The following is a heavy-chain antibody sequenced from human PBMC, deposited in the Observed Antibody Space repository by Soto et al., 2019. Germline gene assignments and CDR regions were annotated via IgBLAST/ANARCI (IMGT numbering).Heavy chain of an antibody. D-gene: IGHD6-25*01. J-gene: IGHJ5*02. CDR2: IYFTGTT. CDR1: GGSISTGGDGDY. CDR3: ARSAASLGRGWFDP. V-gene: IGHV4-31*03. Sequence: QVQLQESGPGLVKPSQTLSLSCTVSGGSISTGGDGDYWTWIRQRPEKGLEWIGYIYFTGTTYYNPSLQSRVTISVDTSKNQFSLKLTSVTAPDTAVYYCARSAASLGRGWFDPWGQGTLVTVSS.